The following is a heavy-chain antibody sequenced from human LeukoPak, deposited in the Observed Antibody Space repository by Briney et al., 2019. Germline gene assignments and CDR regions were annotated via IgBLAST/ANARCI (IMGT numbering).Heavy chain of an antibody. D-gene: IGHD3-3*01. J-gene: IGHJ4*02. CDR1: GGSISSGNYY. V-gene: IGHV4-61*02. CDR3: ARGPYYDFWSGYPYFDY. CDR2: MYTSGST. Sequence: SETLSLTCTVSGGSISSGNYYWYWIRQPAGKGLQWIGRMYTSGSTNYNPSLKSRVTMSVDTSKNQFSLKLSSVTAADTAVYYCARGPYYDFWSGYPYFDYWGQGTLVTVSS.